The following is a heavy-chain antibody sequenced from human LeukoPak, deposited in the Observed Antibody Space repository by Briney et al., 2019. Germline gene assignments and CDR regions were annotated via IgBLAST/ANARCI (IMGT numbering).Heavy chain of an antibody. V-gene: IGHV5-51*01. Sequence: GESLKISCKGSGYIFSAYWIGWVRQMPGKGLEWMGIIYPGDSETRYSPSFQGQVTISADKSISTAYLQWSSLKASDTAMYYCARQDSPDSGQDFWGQGTLVTVSS. CDR2: IYPGDSET. CDR1: GYIFSAYW. CDR3: ARQDSPDSGQDF. D-gene: IGHD1-14*01. J-gene: IGHJ4*02.